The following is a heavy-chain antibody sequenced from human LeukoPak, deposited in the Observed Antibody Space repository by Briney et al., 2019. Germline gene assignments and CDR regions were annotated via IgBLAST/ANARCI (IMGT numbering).Heavy chain of an antibody. CDR3: ARINCSSTSCYYYYYYGMDV. CDR2: ISGSGDST. Sequence: PGGSLRLSCAASGFTFSTYAMSWVRQAPGKGLEWVSAISGSGDSTYYADSVKGRLTISRDNAKNSLYLQMNSLRAEDTAVYYCARINCSSTSCYYYYYYGMDVWGQGTTVTVSS. D-gene: IGHD2-2*01. J-gene: IGHJ6*02. V-gene: IGHV3-23*01. CDR1: GFTFSTYA.